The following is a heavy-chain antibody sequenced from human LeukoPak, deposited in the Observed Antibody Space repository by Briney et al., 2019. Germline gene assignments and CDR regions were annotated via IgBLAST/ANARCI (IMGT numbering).Heavy chain of an antibody. D-gene: IGHD3-10*01. V-gene: IGHV3-30*04. CDR1: GFTFSSYA. J-gene: IGHJ4*02. CDR2: ISYDGSNK. CDR3: ARDEADYYYGSGRSFDY. Sequence: GRSLRLSCAASGFTFSSYAMHWVRQAPGKGLEWVAVISYDGSNKYYADSVKGRFTISRDNSKNTLYLQMNSLRAGDTAVYYCARDEADYYYGSGRSFDYWGQGTLVTVSS.